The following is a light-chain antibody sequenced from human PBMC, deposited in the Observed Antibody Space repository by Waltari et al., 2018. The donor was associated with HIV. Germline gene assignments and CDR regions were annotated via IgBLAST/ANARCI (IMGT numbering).Light chain of an antibody. Sequence: QSALTQPASVSGSPGQSITISCTATSSDLGGYNYVSWYQQHPGKAPKLMISDVSHRPSGVSNRFSGSKSGNTASLTISGLQAEDEADYYCSSYTSSSTLGVFGSGTKVTVL. CDR1: SSDLGGYNY. CDR3: SSYTSSSTLGV. V-gene: IGLV2-14*03. CDR2: DVS. J-gene: IGLJ1*01.